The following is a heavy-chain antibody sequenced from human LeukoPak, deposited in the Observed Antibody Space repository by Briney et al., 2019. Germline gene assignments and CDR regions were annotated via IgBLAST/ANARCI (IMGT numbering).Heavy chain of an antibody. V-gene: IGHV4-39*07. Sequence: SETLSLTCTVSGGSISTTNYYWGWIRQPPGKGLEWIGSIYYSGSTYYNPSLKSRVTISVDKSKNQFSLKLSSVTAADTAVYYCARDQGSSSAFDYWGQGTLVTVSS. CDR1: GGSISTTNYY. D-gene: IGHD6-6*01. CDR2: IYYSGST. J-gene: IGHJ4*02. CDR3: ARDQGSSSAFDY.